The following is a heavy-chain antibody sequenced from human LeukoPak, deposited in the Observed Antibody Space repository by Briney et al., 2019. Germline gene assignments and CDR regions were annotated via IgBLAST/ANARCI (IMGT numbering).Heavy chain of an antibody. CDR1: KFTLANHW. CDR3: ARGFCIGVSCFNDSCDV. CDR2: IKQDGSEK. D-gene: IGHD2-15*01. J-gene: IGHJ3*01. Sequence: GGSLRLSCVASKFTLANHWMTWVRQAPGKGLEWVANIKQDGSEKYYVDSVKGRFTISRDNAKNSLYLQMNSLRVEDTAVYYCARGFCIGVSCFNDSCDVWGQGTMVTVPS. V-gene: IGHV3-7*03.